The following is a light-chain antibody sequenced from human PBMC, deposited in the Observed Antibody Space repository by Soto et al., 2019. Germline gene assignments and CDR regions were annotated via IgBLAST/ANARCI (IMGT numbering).Light chain of an antibody. CDR1: NIGSKS. CDR3: QVWDSSSDLVV. V-gene: IGLV3-21*04. J-gene: IGLJ2*01. Sequence: SYELAQPPSMSVAPGKTARITCGGNNIGSKSVHWYQQKPGQAPVVVIYYNSDRPSGIPERFSGSNSGNTATLTISSVEAGDEADYHCQVWDSSSDLVVFGGGTKLTVL. CDR2: YNS.